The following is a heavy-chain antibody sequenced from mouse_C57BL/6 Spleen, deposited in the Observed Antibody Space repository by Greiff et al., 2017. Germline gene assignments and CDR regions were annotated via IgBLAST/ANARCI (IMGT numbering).Heavy chain of an antibody. Sequence: VQLQQSGPELVKPGASVKISCKASGYTFTDYYMNWVKQSHGKSLEWIGDINPNNGGTSYNQKFKGKATLTVDKSSSTAYMELRSLTSEDSAVYYCASGEVYYGYDEGYAMDYWGQGTSVTGSS. CDR3: ASGEVYYGYDEGYAMDY. J-gene: IGHJ4*01. V-gene: IGHV1-26*01. CDR1: GYTFTDYY. CDR2: INPNNGGT. D-gene: IGHD2-2*01.